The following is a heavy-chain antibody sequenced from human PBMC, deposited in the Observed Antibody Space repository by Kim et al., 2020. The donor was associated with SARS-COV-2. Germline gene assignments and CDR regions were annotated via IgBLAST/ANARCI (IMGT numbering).Heavy chain of an antibody. J-gene: IGHJ4*02. CDR1: GFTFSSYA. CDR2: ISYDGSNK. D-gene: IGHD3-22*01. CDR3: ASDMIVVVGTDS. V-gene: IGHV3-30-3*01. Sequence: GGSLRLSCAASGFTFSSYAMHWVRQAPGKGLEWVAVISYDGSNKYYADSVKGRFTISRDNSKNTLYLQMNSVRAEDTAVYYCASDMIVVVGTDSWGQGTLSPSPQ.